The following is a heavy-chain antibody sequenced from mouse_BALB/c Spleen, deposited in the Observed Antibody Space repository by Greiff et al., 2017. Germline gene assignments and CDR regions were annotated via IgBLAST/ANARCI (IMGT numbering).Heavy chain of an antibody. D-gene: IGHD1-1*01. V-gene: IGHV1S137*01. J-gene: IGHJ4*01. CDR3: ARSEGRIDYAMDY. Sequence: VQLQQSGAELVRPGVSVKISCKGSGYTFTDYAMHWVKQSHAKSLEWIGVISTYYGDASYNQKFKGKATMTVDKSSSTAYMELARLTSEDSAIYYCARSEGRIDYAMDYWGQGTSGTVSS. CDR1: GYTFTDYA. CDR2: ISTYYGDA.